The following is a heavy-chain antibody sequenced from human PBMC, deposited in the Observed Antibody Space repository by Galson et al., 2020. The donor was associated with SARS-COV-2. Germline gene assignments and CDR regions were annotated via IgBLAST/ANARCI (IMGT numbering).Heavy chain of an antibody. CDR3: ARDRDAYKDSSSWSFPYYYGKDV. CDR1: GYTFTSYY. Sequence: ASVKVSCKASGYTFTSYYMHWVRQAPGQGLEWMGIINPSGGSTSYAQKFQGRVTITRDTSTSTVYMELSSLRYEDTAVYYCARDRDAYKDSSSWSFPYYYGKDVWGQGTTVTVSS. V-gene: IGHV1-46*01. D-gene: IGHD6-13*01. CDR2: INPSGGST. J-gene: IGHJ6*02.